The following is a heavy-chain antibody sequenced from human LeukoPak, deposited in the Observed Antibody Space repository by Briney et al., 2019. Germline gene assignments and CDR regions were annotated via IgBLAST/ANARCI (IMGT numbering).Heavy chain of an antibody. D-gene: IGHD2-2*01. J-gene: IGHJ6*02. CDR1: GFTFSSYS. CDR2: ISSSSSYI. CDR3: AREGPIVVVPAADLYQDYYYYGMDV. V-gene: IGHV3-21*01. Sequence: PGGSLRLSCAASGFTFSSYSMNWVRQAPGKGLEWVSSISSSSSYIYYADSVKGRFTISRDNAKNSLYLQMNSLRAEDTAVYYCAREGPIVVVPAADLYQDYYYYGMDVWGQGTTVTASS.